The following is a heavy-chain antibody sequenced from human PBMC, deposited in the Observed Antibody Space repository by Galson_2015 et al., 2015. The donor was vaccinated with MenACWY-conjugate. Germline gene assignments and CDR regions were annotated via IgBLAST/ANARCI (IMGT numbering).Heavy chain of an antibody. CDR1: GFTFSSYA. D-gene: IGHD1-14*01. CDR2: ISGSGGST. V-gene: IGHV3-23*01. J-gene: IGHJ6*03. Sequence: SLRLSCAASGFTFSSYAMSWVRQAPGKGLEWVSAISGSGGSTYYADSVKGRFTISRDNSKNTLYLQMNSLRAEDTAVYYCAKPPGIWNYYMDVWGKGTTVTVSS. CDR3: AKPPGIWNYYMDV.